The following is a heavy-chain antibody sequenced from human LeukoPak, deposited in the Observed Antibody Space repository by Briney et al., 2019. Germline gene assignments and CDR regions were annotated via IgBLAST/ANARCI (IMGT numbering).Heavy chain of an antibody. Sequence: PGGSLRLSCAASGLTFSDYWMHWVRQAPGKGLVGVSRINSDGRITSYADSVKGRLTISRDNAKNTLYLQMNSLRAEDTAVYYCARVRWGGLYYFASWGQGTLVTVSS. D-gene: IGHD3-16*01. CDR2: INSDGRIT. CDR3: ARVRWGGLYYFAS. CDR1: GLTFSDYW. V-gene: IGHV3-74*01. J-gene: IGHJ4*02.